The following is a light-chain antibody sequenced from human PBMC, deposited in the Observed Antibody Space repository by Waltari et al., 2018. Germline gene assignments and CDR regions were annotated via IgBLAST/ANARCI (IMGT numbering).Light chain of an antibody. J-gene: IGKJ2*01. Sequence: DIQMTHSPSSLSASVGDRVTITCQASQDISKWLNLYQHKPGKAPKLLIYDASNLQTGVPSRFSGSGSGTSFTFTITALQPEDVATYYCQQYDSLPYIFGQGTKLEIK. CDR1: QDISKW. CDR3: QQYDSLPYI. CDR2: DAS. V-gene: IGKV1-33*01.